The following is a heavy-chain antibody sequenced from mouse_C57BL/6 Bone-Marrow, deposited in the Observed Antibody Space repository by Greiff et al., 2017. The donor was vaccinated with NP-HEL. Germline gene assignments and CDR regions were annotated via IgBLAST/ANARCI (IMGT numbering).Heavy chain of an antibody. V-gene: IGHV1-62-2*01. CDR2: FYPGSGRI. CDR1: GYTFTEYT. D-gene: IGHD2-2*01. J-gene: IGHJ3*01. CDR3: ARHEEGTTMVTKAWFAY. Sequence: VQLQQSGAELVKPGASVKLSCKASGYTFTEYTIHWVKQRSGQGLEWIGWFYPGSGRIKYNEKFKEKATLTADKSSSTVYMELSRLTSEDAAVYFGARHEEGTTMVTKAWFAYWGQGTLVTVSA.